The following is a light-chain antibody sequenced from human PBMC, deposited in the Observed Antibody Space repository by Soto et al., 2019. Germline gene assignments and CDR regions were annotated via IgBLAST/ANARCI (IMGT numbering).Light chain of an antibody. V-gene: IGKV3-20*01. CDR2: GTS. J-gene: IGKJ4*01. CDR1: QTIGRNY. CDR3: QQYASSPLLT. Sequence: EIVLTQSPGTLSLSPGETATLSCRASQTIGRNYLAWYQQKPGQAPRLLIFGTSTRATGIPDRFSGSGSGTDFTLSISRLEPEYFAVYYCQQYASSPLLTFGGGTKVEIK.